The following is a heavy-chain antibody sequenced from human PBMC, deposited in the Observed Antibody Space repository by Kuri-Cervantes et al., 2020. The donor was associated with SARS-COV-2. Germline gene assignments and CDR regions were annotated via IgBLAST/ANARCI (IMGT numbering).Heavy chain of an antibody. J-gene: IGHJ4*02. CDR1: GFTFSSYA. V-gene: IGHV3-30*07. Sequence: GGSLRLSCAASGFTFSSYAMHWVRQAPGKGLEWVAVISYDGSNKYYADSVKGRFTISRDNSKNTLYLQMNSLRAEDTAVYYCARDGLVAARHFYGDYWGQGTLVTVSS. D-gene: IGHD6-6*01. CDR3: ARDGLVAARHFYGDY. CDR2: ISYDGSNK.